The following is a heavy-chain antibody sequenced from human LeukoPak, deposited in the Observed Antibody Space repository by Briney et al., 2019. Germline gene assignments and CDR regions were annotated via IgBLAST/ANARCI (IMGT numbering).Heavy chain of an antibody. J-gene: IGHJ4*02. CDR1: GYSFTSYW. D-gene: IGHD2-2*01. CDR3: ARQLASREYCSSTSCYFPFDY. V-gene: IGHV5-51*01. CDR2: IYPGDSDT. Sequence: GESLKISCKGSGYSFTSYWIGWVRQTPGKGLEWMGIIYPGDSDTRYSPSFQGQVTISADKSISTAYLQWCSLKASDTAMYYCARQLASREYCSSTSCYFPFDYWGQGTLVTVSS.